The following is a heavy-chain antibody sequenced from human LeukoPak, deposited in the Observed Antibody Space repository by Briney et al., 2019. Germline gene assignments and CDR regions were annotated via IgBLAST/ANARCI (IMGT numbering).Heavy chain of an antibody. CDR3: AKDDDWGRYKH. Sequence: GGSLRLSCAASGFTFRSYGMSWVRQAPGKGLEWVSGISPSGGITYYTDSVKGRFTISRDNSKNTQSLQMNSLRAEDTAVYYCAKDDDWGRYKHWGQGTLVTVSS. J-gene: IGHJ1*01. D-gene: IGHD3-16*01. CDR2: ISPSGGIT. CDR1: GFTFRSYG. V-gene: IGHV3-23*01.